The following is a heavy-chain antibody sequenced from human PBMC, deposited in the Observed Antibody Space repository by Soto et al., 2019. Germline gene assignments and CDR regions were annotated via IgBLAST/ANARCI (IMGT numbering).Heavy chain of an antibody. D-gene: IGHD4-17*01. J-gene: IGHJ1*01. CDR2: ISPLKGRT. CDR3: AMDYGDRPEYFKH. V-gene: IGHV1-18*04. Sequence: QVQLVQSGPDLKRPGASMKVSCKASGYTFTSYGISWVRQAPGQGLEGMAWISPLKGRTQYSQKAQGRVTLSTDTSSNTAYMEMMTLRVDDTAVYYCAMDYGDRPEYFKHWGQGTLVTVS. CDR1: GYTFTSYG.